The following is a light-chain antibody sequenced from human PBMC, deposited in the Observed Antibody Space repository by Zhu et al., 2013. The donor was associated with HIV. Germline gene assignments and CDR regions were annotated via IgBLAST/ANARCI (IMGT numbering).Light chain of an antibody. Sequence: EIVLTQSPGTLSLSPGERATLSCRASEGVNTNYLAWYQQKPGQSPRLLIYATSSRANGIPDRFSGSGSGTDFTLTITGLQPDDFATYYCQQYSDYSVTFGGGTKVEMK. V-gene: IGKV3-20*01. CDR2: ATS. CDR3: QQYSDYSVT. CDR1: EGVNTNY. J-gene: IGKJ4*01.